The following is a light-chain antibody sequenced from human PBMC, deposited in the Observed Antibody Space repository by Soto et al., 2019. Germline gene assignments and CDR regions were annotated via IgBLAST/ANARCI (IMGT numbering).Light chain of an antibody. CDR1: QSVLCSSNNKNY. V-gene: IGKV4-1*01. Sequence: DIVMTQSPDSQAVSLGERATINCKSSQSVLCSSNNKNYLAWYQQKPGQPPKLLIYWASTRESGVPDRFSGSGSGTDFTLTISSLQAEDVAVYYCQQYYSTPLTFGGGTKV. J-gene: IGKJ4*01. CDR2: WAS. CDR3: QQYYSTPLT.